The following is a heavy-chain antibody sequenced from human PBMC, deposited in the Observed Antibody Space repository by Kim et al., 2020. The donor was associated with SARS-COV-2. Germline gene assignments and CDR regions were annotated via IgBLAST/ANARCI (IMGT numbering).Heavy chain of an antibody. CDR1: GFTFSSYA. D-gene: IGHD2-21*02. J-gene: IGHJ4*02. CDR2: ISYDGSNK. Sequence: GGSLRLSCAASGFTFSSYAMHWVRQAPGKGLEWVAVISYDGSNKYYADSVKGRFTISRDNSKNTLYLQMNSLRAEDTAVYYCARAFGVGWSGDCLDYWGQGTLVTVSS. CDR3: ARAFGVGWSGDCLDY. V-gene: IGHV3-30*04.